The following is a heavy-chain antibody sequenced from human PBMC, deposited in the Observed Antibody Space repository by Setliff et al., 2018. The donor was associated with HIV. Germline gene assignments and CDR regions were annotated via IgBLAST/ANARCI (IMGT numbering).Heavy chain of an antibody. CDR2: INWNGGST. Sequence: GGSLRLSCAASGFTFSTYAMSWVRQAPGKGLEWVSGINWNGGSTGYADSVKGRFTISRDNAKNSLYLQINSLRAEDTALYYCAREGFSGWYLNYWGQGTLVTVSS. CDR1: GFTFSTYA. D-gene: IGHD6-19*01. J-gene: IGHJ4*02. V-gene: IGHV3-20*04. CDR3: AREGFSGWYLNY.